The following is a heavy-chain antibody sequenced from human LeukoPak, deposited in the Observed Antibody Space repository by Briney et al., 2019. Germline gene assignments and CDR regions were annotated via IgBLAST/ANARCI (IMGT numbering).Heavy chain of an antibody. V-gene: IGHV1-46*01. J-gene: IGHJ4*02. CDR3: ARASLVWCSSSWHFDY. CDR1: GYTFTSYY. D-gene: IGHD6-13*01. CDR2: INPSGGST. Sequence: ASVKVSCKASGYTFTSYYMHWVRQAPGQGLEWMGIINPSGGSTSYAQKFQGRVTMTRDTSTSTVYMELSSLRSEDTAVYYCARASLVWCSSSWHFDYWGQGTLVTVFS.